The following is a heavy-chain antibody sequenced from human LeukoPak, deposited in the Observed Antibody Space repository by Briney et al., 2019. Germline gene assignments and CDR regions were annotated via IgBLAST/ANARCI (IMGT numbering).Heavy chain of an antibody. Sequence: PGESLKISCKASGQIFTNYWIAWARQMPGKGLEWMGIIYPGDSDSRYSPSFQGHVTISADKSISTAYLQWSSLKASDTAMYYCARHGVDGYDGAFHIWGQGTMVTVSS. V-gene: IGHV5-51*01. D-gene: IGHD5-12*01. CDR2: IYPGDSDS. J-gene: IGHJ3*02. CDR3: ARHGVDGYDGAFHI. CDR1: GQIFTNYW.